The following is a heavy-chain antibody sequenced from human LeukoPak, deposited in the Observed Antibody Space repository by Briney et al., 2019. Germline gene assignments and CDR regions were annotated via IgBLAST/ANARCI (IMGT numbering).Heavy chain of an antibody. V-gene: IGHV3-9*01. Sequence: GGSLRLSCAASGFTFDDYAMHWVRQAPGKGLEWVSGISWNSGSIGYADSVKGRFTISRDNAKNSLYLQMNSLRAEDTALYYCAKGGYSSSWYVDYWGQGTLVTVSS. CDR1: GFTFDDYA. CDR2: ISWNSGSI. CDR3: AKGGYSSSWYVDY. J-gene: IGHJ4*02. D-gene: IGHD6-13*01.